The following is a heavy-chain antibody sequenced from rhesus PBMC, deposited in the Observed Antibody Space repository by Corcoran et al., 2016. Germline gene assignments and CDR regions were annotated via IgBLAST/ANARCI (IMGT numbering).Heavy chain of an antibody. CDR1: GGSISSNY. Sequence: QVQLQESGPGLVKPSETLSLTCAVSGGSISSNYWSWIRQPPGKGLELIGRTSGSGGSTADNPPLKSRVTISTDTSKNQFSLKLSSVTAADTAVYYCARDLLITMVVVTPFDYWGQGVLVTVSS. J-gene: IGHJ4*01. D-gene: IGHD3-28*01. CDR2: TSGSGGST. CDR3: ARDLLITMVVVTPFDY. V-gene: IGHV4-173*01.